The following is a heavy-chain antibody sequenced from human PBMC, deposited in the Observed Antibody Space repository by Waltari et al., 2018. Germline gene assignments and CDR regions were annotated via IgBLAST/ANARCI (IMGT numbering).Heavy chain of an antibody. D-gene: IGHD1-26*01. V-gene: IGHV1-58*01. Sequence: QMQLVQSGPEVKKPGTSVKVSCKASGFTFTSSAVQWVRQARGQRLEWIGWIVVGSGNTNYAQKFQERVTITRDMSTSTAYMELSSLRSEDTAVYYCAADQWELGSMLGFDPWGQGTLVTVSS. J-gene: IGHJ5*02. CDR1: GFTFTSSA. CDR3: AADQWELGSMLGFDP. CDR2: IVVGSGNT.